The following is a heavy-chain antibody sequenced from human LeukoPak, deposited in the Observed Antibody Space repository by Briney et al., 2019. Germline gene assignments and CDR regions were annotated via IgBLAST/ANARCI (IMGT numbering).Heavy chain of an antibody. CDR1: GYTFTGYY. CDR2: INPNSGGT. V-gene: IGHV1-2*02. CDR3: ASLYGGNAYGMDV. Sequence: ASVEVSCKASGYTFTGYYMHWVRQAPGQGLEWMGWINPNSGGTNYAQKFQGRVTMTRDTSISTAYMELSRLRSDDTAVYYCASLYGGNAYGMDVWGQGTTVTVSS. J-gene: IGHJ6*02. D-gene: IGHD3-10*02.